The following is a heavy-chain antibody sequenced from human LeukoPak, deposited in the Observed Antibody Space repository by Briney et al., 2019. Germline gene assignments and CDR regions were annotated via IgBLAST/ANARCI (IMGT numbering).Heavy chain of an antibody. CDR3: ARVERFLEWLLYDY. Sequence: GGSLRLSCAASGFTVSSNYMSWVRQAPGKGLEWVSVIYSGGSTYYADSVKGRFTISRDNSKNTLYLQMNSLRAEDTAVYYCARVERFLEWLLYDYWGQGTLVTVSS. CDR1: GFTVSSNY. D-gene: IGHD3-3*01. V-gene: IGHV3-66*01. CDR2: IYSGGST. J-gene: IGHJ4*02.